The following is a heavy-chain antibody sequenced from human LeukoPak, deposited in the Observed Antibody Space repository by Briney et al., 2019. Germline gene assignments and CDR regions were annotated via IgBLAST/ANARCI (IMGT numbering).Heavy chain of an antibody. V-gene: IGHV3-74*01. CDR2: INGDGSSS. J-gene: IGHJ6*02. CDR3: TRNPGMDV. Sequence: AGGPLRLSCAASGFTFSTYWMHWVRQAPGKGLVWVSRINGDGSSSTYADSVKGRFTISRDNAKNTLYLQMNSLRTEDTAVYYCTRNPGMDVWGRGTTVTVSS. CDR1: GFTFSTYW.